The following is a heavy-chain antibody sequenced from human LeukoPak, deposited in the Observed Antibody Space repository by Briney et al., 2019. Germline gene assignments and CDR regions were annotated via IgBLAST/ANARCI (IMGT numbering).Heavy chain of an antibody. V-gene: IGHV4-59*01. J-gene: IGHJ5*02. CDR1: GGSFSSYY. Sequence: SETLSLTCAVYGGSFSSYYWSWIRQPPGKGLEWIGYIYYSGSTNYNPSLKSRVTISVDTSQNQFSLKLSSVTAADTAVYYCARAGYYYDSSGYLNNWFDPWGQGTLVTVSS. CDR2: IYYSGST. CDR3: ARAGYYYDSSGYLNNWFDP. D-gene: IGHD3-22*01.